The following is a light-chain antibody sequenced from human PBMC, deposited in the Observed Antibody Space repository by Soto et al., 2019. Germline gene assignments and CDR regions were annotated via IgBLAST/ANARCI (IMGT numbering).Light chain of an antibody. V-gene: IGLV3-21*02. CDR3: QVWDNTIDHRV. CDR1: NIGGKS. CDR2: DDN. J-gene: IGLJ2*01. Sequence: SYELTQPPSVSVAPGQTARITCGGDNIGGKSVHWDQQRPGQAPVLVVYDDNDRPSGIPKRFSGSNSGNTASLTISRVEAGDEADYYCQVWDNTIDHRVFGGGTKVTVL.